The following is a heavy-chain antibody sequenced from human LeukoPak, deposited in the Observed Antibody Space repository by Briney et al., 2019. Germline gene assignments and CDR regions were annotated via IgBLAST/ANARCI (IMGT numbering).Heavy chain of an antibody. J-gene: IGHJ4*02. D-gene: IGHD1-1*01. Sequence: GGSLRLSCAASGFTFSSYGMHWVRQAPGKALEWVAVIWYDGSNKYYADSVKGRFTISRDNSKNTLYLQMNSLRAEDTAVYYCARETSYLATTAVYWGQGTLVTVSS. CDR2: IWYDGSNK. CDR1: GFTFSSYG. CDR3: ARETSYLATTAVY. V-gene: IGHV3-33*01.